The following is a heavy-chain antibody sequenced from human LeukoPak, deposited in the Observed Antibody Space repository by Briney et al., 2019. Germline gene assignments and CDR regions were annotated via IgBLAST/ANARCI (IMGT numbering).Heavy chain of an antibody. D-gene: IGHD6-13*01. Sequence: GGSLRLSCAASGFTFSNAWMSWVRQAPGKGLEWVGRIKSKTDGGTTDYAAPVKGRFTISRDDSKITLYLQMNSLKTEDTAVYYCTTVGYEGGGIAAAGALYWGQGTLVTVSS. J-gene: IGHJ4*02. CDR1: GFTFSNAW. CDR3: TTVGYEGGGIAAAGALY. V-gene: IGHV3-15*01. CDR2: IKSKTDGGTT.